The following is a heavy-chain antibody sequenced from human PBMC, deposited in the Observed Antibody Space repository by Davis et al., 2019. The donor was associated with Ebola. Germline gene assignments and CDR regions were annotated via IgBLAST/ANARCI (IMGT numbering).Heavy chain of an antibody. CDR1: GFSFSSHA. V-gene: IGHV3-30-3*01. Sequence: GESLKISCAASGFSFSSHALHWVRHPPGKGLEWVAVISYDGGNKDYADSVKGRLTISRDNAKNSVYLQMNSLRAEDTAIYYCARVSSDKLRVGIDYYYGMDVWGRGTTVTVSS. CDR2: ISYDGGNK. J-gene: IGHJ6*02. CDR3: ARVSSDKLRVGIDYYYGMDV. D-gene: IGHD2-21*01.